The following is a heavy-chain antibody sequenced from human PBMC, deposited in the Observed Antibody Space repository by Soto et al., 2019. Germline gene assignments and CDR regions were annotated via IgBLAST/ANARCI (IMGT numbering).Heavy chain of an antibody. CDR1: GFRFEQYV. D-gene: IGHD3-10*02. CDR2: VSPTGDTV. Sequence: VQVVASGGGLVQPGRSLRLSCAVSGFRFEQYVMHWVRQGPGKGLECVSTVSPTGDTVAYADSVEGRFTVSRDNAKNLLLLQMNRLKGDDNALYYFLKDSPKCSIDDWGQGTLVTVSS. CDR3: LKDSPKCSIDD. J-gene: IGHJ4*02. V-gene: IGHV3-9*01.